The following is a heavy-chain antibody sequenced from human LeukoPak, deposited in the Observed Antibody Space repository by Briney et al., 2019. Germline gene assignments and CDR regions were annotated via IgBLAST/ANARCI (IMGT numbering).Heavy chain of an antibody. CDR2: IYYSGST. CDR3: ARGPGSYYYYGMDV. D-gene: IGHD3-10*01. J-gene: IGHJ6*02. CDR1: GGSFSGYY. V-gene: IGHV4-59*08. Sequence: SETLSLTCAVYGGSFSGYYWSWIRQPPGKGLEWIGYIYYSGSTNYNPSLKSRVTISVDTSKNQFSLKLSSVTAADTAVYYCARGPGSYYYYGMDVWGQGTTVTVSS.